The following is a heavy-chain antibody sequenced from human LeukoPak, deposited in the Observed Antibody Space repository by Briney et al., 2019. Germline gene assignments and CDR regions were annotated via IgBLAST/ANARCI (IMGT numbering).Heavy chain of an antibody. Sequence: SGGSLRLSCAASGFTFSDYGMHWVRQAPGKGLEWVAVIWSDGSDKYQADSVKGRFTISRDNSKNTLYLQMDSLRAEDTAVYYCARDRSSTRWFGPWGQGTLVTVSS. V-gene: IGHV3-33*01. D-gene: IGHD2-2*01. CDR2: IWSDGSDK. J-gene: IGHJ5*02. CDR1: GFTFSDYG. CDR3: ARDRSSTRWFGP.